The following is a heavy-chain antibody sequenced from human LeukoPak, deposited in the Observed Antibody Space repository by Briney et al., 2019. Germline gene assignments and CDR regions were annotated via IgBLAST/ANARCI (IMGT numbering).Heavy chain of an antibody. Sequence: GGSLRLSCAASGFSFSSYAMNWVRQAPGKGLEWVSHIYSGTSTISYADSVQGRFTISRDNAKNSLCLQMNSLRDEDTAVYYCARDQDYAFDYWGQGTLVTVSS. CDR1: GFSFSSYA. CDR2: IYSGTSTI. D-gene: IGHD4-17*01. V-gene: IGHV3-48*02. CDR3: ARDQDYAFDY. J-gene: IGHJ4*02.